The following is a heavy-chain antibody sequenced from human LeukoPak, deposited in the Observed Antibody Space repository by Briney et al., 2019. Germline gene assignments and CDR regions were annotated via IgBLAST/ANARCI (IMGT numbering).Heavy chain of an antibody. J-gene: IGHJ5*02. CDR1: GGSISGYY. CDR3: ARRRHGFDP. Sequence: SETLSLTCTVSGGSISGYYWSWIRQPPGKGLEWIGEINHSGSTNYNPSLKSRVTISVDTSKNQFSLKLSSVTAADTAVYYCARRRHGFDPWGQGTLVTVSS. CDR2: INHSGST. V-gene: IGHV4-34*01.